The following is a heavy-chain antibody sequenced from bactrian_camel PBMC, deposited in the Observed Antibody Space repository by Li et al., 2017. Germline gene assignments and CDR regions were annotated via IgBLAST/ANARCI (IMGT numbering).Heavy chain of an antibody. D-gene: IGHD2*01. CDR1: AYILEQCG. J-gene: IGHJ4*01. Sequence: HVQLVESGGGSVQAGGSLKLTCAGSAYILEQCGMGWFRQAPDKEREGVAAIDSWGTTRVVDSVQGRFTISKDIPKNTLYLQMTSLKPEDTATYYCAADVRGSSYPLSPLLYFYWGQGTQVTVS. CDR3: AADVRGSSYPLSPLLYFY. V-gene: IGHV3S55*01. CDR2: IDSWGTT.